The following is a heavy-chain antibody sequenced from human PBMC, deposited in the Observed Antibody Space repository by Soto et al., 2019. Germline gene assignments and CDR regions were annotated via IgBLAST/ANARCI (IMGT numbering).Heavy chain of an antibody. CDR2: ISYDGSNK. Sequence: QVQLVESGGGVVQPGRSLRLSCAASGFTFSSYGMHWVXXXPXXXXXXXXXISYDGSNKYYADSVKGRFTISRDNSKNTXYXXXXXLXXXXXXXXXXXXXXXXXXXXXXXXXXXXWGQGTTVTVSS. J-gene: IGHJ6*02. CDR3: XXXXXXXXXXXXXXXXXX. CDR1: GFTFSSYG. V-gene: IGHV3-30*03.